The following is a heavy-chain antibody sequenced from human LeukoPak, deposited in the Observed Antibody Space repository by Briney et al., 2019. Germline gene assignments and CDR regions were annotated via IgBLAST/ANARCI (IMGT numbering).Heavy chain of an antibody. V-gene: IGHV3-30*03. J-gene: IGHJ4*02. D-gene: IGHD3-22*01. CDR1: GFTFSSYS. Sequence: QSGGSLRLSCAASGFTFSSYSMNWVRQAPGKGLEWVAVISYDGSNKLYADSVKGRFTLSRDNSKNTLSLQMNSLRPEDTAVYYCASGCSNYDSSGYCFEHWGQGTLVTVSS. CDR2: ISYDGSNK. CDR3: ASGCSNYDSSGYCFEH.